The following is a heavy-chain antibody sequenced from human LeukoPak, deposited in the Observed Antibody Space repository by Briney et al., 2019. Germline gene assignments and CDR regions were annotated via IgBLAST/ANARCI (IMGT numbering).Heavy chain of an antibody. D-gene: IGHD5/OR15-5a*01. Sequence: PGGSLRLSCAASGFTFSDYGMHWVRQAPGKGLEWVAVLSYSGNDEYYADSVKGRFTISRDNSKKTLYLQMNSLRAEDTALYYCAEDRHTLVYGPIDYWGQGTLVTVSS. CDR1: GFTFSDYG. V-gene: IGHV3-30*18. CDR2: LSYSGNDE. J-gene: IGHJ4*02. CDR3: AEDRHTLVYGPIDY.